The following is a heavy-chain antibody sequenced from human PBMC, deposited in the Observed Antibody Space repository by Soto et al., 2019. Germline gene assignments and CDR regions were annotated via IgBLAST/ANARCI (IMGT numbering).Heavy chain of an antibody. CDR3: AREDGGGPLDY. CDR1: GFTFSGYV. J-gene: IGHJ4*02. V-gene: IGHV3-23*01. CDR2: ITGSGADT. Sequence: LESGRGPLQPGGSLRLSCEAFGFTFSGYVMNWVRQAPGKGLEWVAAITGSGADTDYADAVKGRFTISRDNSRNTVSLQMNSLRVEDTAVYYCAREDGGGPLDYWGQGTLVTVSS. D-gene: IGHD2-15*01.